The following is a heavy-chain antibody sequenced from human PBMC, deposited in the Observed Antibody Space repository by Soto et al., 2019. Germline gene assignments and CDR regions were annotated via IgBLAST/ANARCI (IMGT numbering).Heavy chain of an antibody. Sequence: GGSLRLSCAASGFTFSSYSMNWVRQAPGKGLEWVSSISSSSSYIYYADSVKGRFTISRDNAKNSLYLQMNSLRAEDTAVYYCARDTGRLPFDYWGQGTLVTVSS. V-gene: IGHV3-21*01. CDR1: GFTFSSYS. CDR2: ISSSSSYI. CDR3: ARDTGRLPFDY. J-gene: IGHJ4*02. D-gene: IGHD4-17*01.